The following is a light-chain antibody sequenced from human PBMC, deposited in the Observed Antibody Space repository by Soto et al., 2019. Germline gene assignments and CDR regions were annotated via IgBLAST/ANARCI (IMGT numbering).Light chain of an antibody. CDR2: GNS. Sequence: QSVLTQPPSVSGAPGQRVTISCTGSSSNIGAGYDVHWYQQLPGTAPKLLIYGNSNRPSGVPDRFSGSKSGTSASLAITGLQPEDESDYYCQSYASRLRGAVVFGGGTKLTVL. J-gene: IGLJ2*01. CDR1: SSNIGAGYD. CDR3: QSYASRLRGAVV. V-gene: IGLV1-40*01.